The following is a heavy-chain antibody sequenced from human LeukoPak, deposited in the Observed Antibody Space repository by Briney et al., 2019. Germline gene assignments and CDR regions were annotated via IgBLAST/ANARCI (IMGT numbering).Heavy chain of an antibody. CDR2: IEQDGSEK. Sequence: PGGSLRLSCAASGFTFSSYWMNWVRQAPGKGLEWVANIEQDGSEKYYVDSVKGRFTVSRDNAKNSLYLQMNSLRAEDTAVYYCARWGLYNWNSLDYWGQGTLVTVSS. J-gene: IGHJ4*02. D-gene: IGHD1-1*01. CDR1: GFTFSSYW. CDR3: ARWGLYNWNSLDY. V-gene: IGHV3-7*01.